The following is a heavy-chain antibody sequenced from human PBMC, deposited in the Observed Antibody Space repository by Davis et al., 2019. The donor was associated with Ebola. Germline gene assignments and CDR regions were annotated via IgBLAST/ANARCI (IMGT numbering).Heavy chain of an antibody. CDR3: AKSPFMITFGGVIVIPGATGFDY. V-gene: IGHV3-23*01. D-gene: IGHD3-16*02. Sequence: GGSLRLSCAASGFTFSTYAMSWVRQAPGKGLEWVSTIGTSGDPYYADPVRGRLTISRDNFKNTVYLQMDSLRADDTAVYYCAKSPFMITFGGVIVIPGATGFDYWGQGTLVTVSS. J-gene: IGHJ4*02. CDR2: IGTSGDP. CDR1: GFTFSTYA.